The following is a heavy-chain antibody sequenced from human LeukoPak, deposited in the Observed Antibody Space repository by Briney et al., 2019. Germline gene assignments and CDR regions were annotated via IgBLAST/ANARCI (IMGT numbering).Heavy chain of an antibody. Sequence: PGGSLRLSCAASGFTFSSYAMHWVRQAPGKGLEWVAVISYDGSNKYYADSVKGRFTISRDNSKNTLYLQMNSLRAEDTAVYYCARNGPRTGGRYYFDYWGQGTLVTVSS. CDR1: GFTFSSYA. CDR2: ISYDGSNK. CDR3: ARNGPRTGGRYYFDY. D-gene: IGHD7-27*01. V-gene: IGHV3-30-3*01. J-gene: IGHJ4*02.